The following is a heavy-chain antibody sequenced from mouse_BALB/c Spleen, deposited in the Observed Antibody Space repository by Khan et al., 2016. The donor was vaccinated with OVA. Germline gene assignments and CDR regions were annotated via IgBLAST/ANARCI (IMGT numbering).Heavy chain of an antibody. Sequence: VQLKQSGPGLVKPSQSLSLTCTVTGYSITTDYAWNWIRQFPGNKLEWMGYISYSGNTKYNPSLKSRISITRDTSKNQFFLQLKSGTTEDTARYYCARVYGGDFDYWVKGTTLTVSS. CDR1: GYSITTDYA. J-gene: IGHJ2*01. CDR3: ARVYGGDFDY. V-gene: IGHV3-2*02. D-gene: IGHD1-1*01. CDR2: ISYSGNT.